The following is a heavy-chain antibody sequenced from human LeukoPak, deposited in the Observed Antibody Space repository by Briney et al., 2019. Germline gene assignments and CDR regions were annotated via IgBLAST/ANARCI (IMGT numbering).Heavy chain of an antibody. Sequence: PGGSLRLSCAASGFTFSSYAMSWVRQAPGKGLEWVSSVSGSGVSTYSADSMKGRFTISRDSSKNTLYLQMNSLRAEDTAVYYCARAAATRYYFDYWGQGTLVTVSS. CDR2: VSGSGVST. CDR1: GFTFSSYA. CDR3: ARAAATRYYFDY. D-gene: IGHD2-2*01. V-gene: IGHV3-23*01. J-gene: IGHJ4*02.